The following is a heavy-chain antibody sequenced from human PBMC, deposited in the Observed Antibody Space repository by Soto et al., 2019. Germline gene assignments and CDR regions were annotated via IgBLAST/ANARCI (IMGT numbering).Heavy chain of an antibody. Sequence: QLQESGPGLVMPSGTLSLTCTLSGGSISTLNWWSWVRQPPGKGLEWIGEVYHSGSVNYSPSLKSRVTMSVDKSKNQFSLRLTSVTAADTAVYYCARDKFEDWSPGTLVTVSS. CDR1: GGSISTLNW. CDR2: VYHSGSV. CDR3: ARDKFED. J-gene: IGHJ4*02. V-gene: IGHV4-4*02.